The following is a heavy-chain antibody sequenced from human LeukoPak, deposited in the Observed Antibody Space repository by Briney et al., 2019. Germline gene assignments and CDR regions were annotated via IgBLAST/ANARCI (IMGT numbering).Heavy chain of an antibody. CDR2: IYYSGST. CDR1: GGSISSGDYY. V-gene: IGHV4-30-4*01. Sequence: KTSETLSLTCTVSGGSISSGDYYWSWIRQPPGKGLEWIGYIYYSGSTYYNPSLKSRVTISVDTSKNQFSLKLSSVTAADTAVYYCARGTYYYDSSGYYYYYYGMDVWGHGTTVTVSS. CDR3: ARGTYYYDSSGYYYYYYGMDV. D-gene: IGHD3-22*01. J-gene: IGHJ6*02.